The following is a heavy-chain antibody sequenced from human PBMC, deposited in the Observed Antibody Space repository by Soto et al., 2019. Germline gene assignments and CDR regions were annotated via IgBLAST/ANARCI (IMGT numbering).Heavy chain of an antibody. D-gene: IGHD6-13*01. CDR3: AKDLAADFDY. Sequence: TGGSLRLSCAASGFTFSSYGMHWVRQAPGKGLEWVAVISYDGSNKYYADSVKGRFTISRDNSKNTLYLQMNSLRAEDTAVYYCAKDLAADFDYWGQGTLVTVSS. V-gene: IGHV3-30*18. J-gene: IGHJ4*01. CDR1: GFTFSSYG. CDR2: ISYDGSNK.